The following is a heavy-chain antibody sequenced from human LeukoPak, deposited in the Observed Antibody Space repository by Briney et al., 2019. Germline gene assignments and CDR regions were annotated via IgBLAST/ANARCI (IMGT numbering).Heavy chain of an antibody. D-gene: IGHD3-9*01. V-gene: IGHV1-69*04. J-gene: IGHJ6*02. CDR2: IIPILGIA. Sequence: SVKVSCKASGGTFSRYAISWVRQAPGQGLEWMGRIIPILGIANYAQKFQGRVTITADKSTSTAYIELSSLRSEDTAVYYCARFDILTGYSTAKDSYYYYVMDVWGQGTTVTVSS. CDR3: ARFDILTGYSTAKDSYYYYVMDV. CDR1: GGTFSRYA.